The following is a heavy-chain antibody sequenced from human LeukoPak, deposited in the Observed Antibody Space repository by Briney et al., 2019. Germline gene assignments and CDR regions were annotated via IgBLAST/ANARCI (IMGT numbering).Heavy chain of an antibody. CDR2: ISPSGYNT. CDR3: AKDHIVVVVAATEDWFDP. Sequence: GGSLRLSCAASGFTFSSYAMTWVRQAPGKGLEWVSAISPSGYNTYYADSVKGRFTISRDNSKNTLYLQMNSLRAEDTAVYYCAKDHIVVVVAATEDWFDPWGQGTLVTVSS. CDR1: GFTFSSYA. V-gene: IGHV3-23*01. J-gene: IGHJ5*02. D-gene: IGHD2-15*01.